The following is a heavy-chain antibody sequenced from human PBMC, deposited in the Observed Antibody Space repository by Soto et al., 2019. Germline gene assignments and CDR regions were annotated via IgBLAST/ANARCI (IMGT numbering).Heavy chain of an antibody. CDR3: SRLDLWWRFDY. CDR2: IKNSGGT. V-gene: IGHV4-38-2*01. D-gene: IGHD3-3*01. Sequence: PSETLSLTCAVSGYSITSGYYWGWVRQTPGKGLEFIGSIKNSGGTYYNPSLTSRVTISLDMSKNQFSLKLSSVTAADTAVYYCSRLDLWWRFDYWGQGTLVTVSS. CDR1: GYSITSGYY. J-gene: IGHJ4*02.